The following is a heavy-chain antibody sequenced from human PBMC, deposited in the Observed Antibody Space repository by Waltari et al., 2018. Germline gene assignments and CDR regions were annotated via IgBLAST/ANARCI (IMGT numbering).Heavy chain of an antibody. CDR1: DFHLGGYS. Sequence: VRLVESGGVLVQPGWSLRLSFAASDFHLGGYSLNWVRQAPGKGLEWVSHISSSSSTISYADSVKGRFTISRDNAKTSLYLQMNSMRAEDTAVYYCARWAGSVNDWFDPWGQGTLVTVSS. D-gene: IGHD3-10*01. V-gene: IGHV3-48*01. CDR3: ARWAGSVNDWFDP. J-gene: IGHJ5*02. CDR2: ISSSSSTI.